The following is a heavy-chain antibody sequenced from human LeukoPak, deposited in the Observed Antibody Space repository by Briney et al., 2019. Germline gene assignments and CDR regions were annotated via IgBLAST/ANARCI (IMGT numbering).Heavy chain of an antibody. CDR3: AKSSPTNGWY. CDR2: ISGSGSGGGT. Sequence: PGGSLRLSCAASGFTFSDHYIDWVRQAPGKGLYWVSSISGSGSGGGTNYAASVKGRFTISRDNSKDTLYLQMNSLRAEDTAVYYCAKSSPTNGWYWGQGTLVTVSS. CDR1: GFTFSDHY. J-gene: IGHJ4*02. V-gene: IGHV3-23*01. D-gene: IGHD2-15*01.